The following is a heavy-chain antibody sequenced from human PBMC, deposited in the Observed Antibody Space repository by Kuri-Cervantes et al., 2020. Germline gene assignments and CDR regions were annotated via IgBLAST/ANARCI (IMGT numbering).Heavy chain of an antibody. V-gene: IGHV4-4*07. CDR2: IYTSGST. CDR3: ARLYCSGGSCYHLDY. J-gene: IGHJ4*02. D-gene: IGHD2-15*01. Sequence: GSLRLSCTVSGGSISSYYWSWIRQPAGKGLEWIGRIYTSGSTNYNPSLKSRVTISVDTSKNQFSLKLSSVTAADTAVYYCARLYCSGGSCYHLDYWGQGTLVTVSS. CDR1: GGSISSYY.